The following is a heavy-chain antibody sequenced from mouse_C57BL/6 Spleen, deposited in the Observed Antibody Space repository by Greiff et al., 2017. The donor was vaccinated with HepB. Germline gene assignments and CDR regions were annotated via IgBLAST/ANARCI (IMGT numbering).Heavy chain of an antibody. D-gene: IGHD1-1*01. J-gene: IGHJ2*01. Sequence: VMLVESGAELARPGASVKLSCKASGYTFTSYGISWVKQRTGQGLGWIGEIYPRSGNTYYNEKFKGKATLTADKSSSTAYMELRSLSSEDSAVYFCARWDYGSFDYWGQGTTLTVSS. CDR3: ARWDYGSFDY. CDR1: GYTFTSYG. V-gene: IGHV1-81*01. CDR2: IYPRSGNT.